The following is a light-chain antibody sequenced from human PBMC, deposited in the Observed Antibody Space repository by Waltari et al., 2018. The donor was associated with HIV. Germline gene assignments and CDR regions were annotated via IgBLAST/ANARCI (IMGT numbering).Light chain of an antibody. CDR2: EAI. CDR3: SSYGGSSIWL. Sequence: QSALTQPASVSGSPGQSITISCTGTSSDVGNYNLVSWYHQHPGKAPKLIIYEAIKRPSGVSDRISGSKSASTASLTISGLQADDEADYFCSSYGGSSIWLFGGGTKLTVL. CDR1: SSDVGNYNL. V-gene: IGLV2-23*01. J-gene: IGLJ2*01.